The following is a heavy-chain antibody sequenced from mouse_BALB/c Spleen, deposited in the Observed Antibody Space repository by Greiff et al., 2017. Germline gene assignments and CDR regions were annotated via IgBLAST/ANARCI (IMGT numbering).Heavy chain of an antibody. D-gene: IGHD2-1*01. CDR3: ASSGGNYEAWFAY. Sequence: EVKLQQSGPELVKPGASVKMSCKASGYTFTSYVMHWVKQKPGQGLEWIGYINPYNDGTKYNEKFKGKATLTSDKSSSTAYMELSSLTSEDSAVYYCASSGGNYEAWFAYWGQGTLVTVSA. CDR1: GYTFTSYV. V-gene: IGHV1-14*01. CDR2: INPYNDGT. J-gene: IGHJ3*01.